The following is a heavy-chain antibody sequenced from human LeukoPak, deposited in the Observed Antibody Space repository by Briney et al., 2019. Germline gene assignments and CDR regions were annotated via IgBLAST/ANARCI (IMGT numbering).Heavy chain of an antibody. CDR2: ISSSSSCI. Sequence: GGSLRLSCAASGFTFSSYSMNWVRQAPGKGLEWVSSISSSSSCIYYADSVKGRFTISRDNAKNSLYLQMNSLRAEDAAVYYCAGAGTVTPMDYWGQGTLVTVSS. D-gene: IGHD4-17*01. V-gene: IGHV3-21*01. CDR1: GFTFSSYS. J-gene: IGHJ4*02. CDR3: AGAGTVTPMDY.